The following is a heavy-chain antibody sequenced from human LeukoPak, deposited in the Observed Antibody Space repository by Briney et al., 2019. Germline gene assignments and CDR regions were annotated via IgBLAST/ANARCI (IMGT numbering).Heavy chain of an antibody. CDR3: ARHAREYNDYANAQFDY. CDR1: GYTFTSYY. J-gene: IGHJ4*02. V-gene: IGHV1-46*01. D-gene: IGHD4-17*01. Sequence: GASVKVSCKASGYTFTSYYMHWVRQAPGQGLEWMGIINPSGGGTSYAQKFQGRVTMTRDTSTSTVYMELSSLRSEDTAVYYCARHAREYNDYANAQFDYWGQGALVTVSS. CDR2: INPSGGGT.